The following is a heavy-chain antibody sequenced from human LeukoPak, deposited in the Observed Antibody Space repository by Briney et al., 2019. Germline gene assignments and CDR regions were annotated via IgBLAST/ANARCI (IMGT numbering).Heavy chain of an antibody. CDR1: GGSIRGWY. Sequence: SETLSLTCTVSGGSIRGWYWSWIPQPPGKGLEWIGYIHYSGSTNYNPSLKSRVTISADTTKNQFSLKLTSVTAADTAVYYCARQAHCTSDLCYPFDYWGQGTLVTVSS. CDR2: IHYSGST. J-gene: IGHJ4*02. D-gene: IGHD2-8*01. CDR3: ARQAHCTSDLCYPFDY. V-gene: IGHV4-59*08.